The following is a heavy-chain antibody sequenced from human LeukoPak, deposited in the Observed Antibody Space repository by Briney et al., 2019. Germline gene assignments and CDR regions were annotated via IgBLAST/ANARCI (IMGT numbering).Heavy chain of an antibody. CDR3: ARAPYCGGDCYSIDFDY. CDR1: GYTFTSYG. Sequence: GASVKVSCKASGYTFTSYGISWVRQAPGQGLEWMGWISAYNGNTNYAQKLQGRVTMTTDTSTSTAYMELRSLRSDDTAVYYCARAPYCGGDCYSIDFDYWGQGTLVTVSS. V-gene: IGHV1-18*01. CDR2: ISAYNGNT. D-gene: IGHD2-21*01. J-gene: IGHJ4*02.